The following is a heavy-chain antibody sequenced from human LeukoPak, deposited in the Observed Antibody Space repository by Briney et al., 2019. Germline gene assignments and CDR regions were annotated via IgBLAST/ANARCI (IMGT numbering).Heavy chain of an antibody. J-gene: IGHJ5*02. D-gene: IGHD5-12*01. CDR3: AREGSRYSGYDRPTIYWFDP. V-gene: IGHV1-18*01. CDR2: ISAYNGNT. CDR1: GYTFTSYG. Sequence: ASVKVSCKASGYTFTSYGISWVRQAPGQGLEWMGWISAYNGNTNYAQKLQGRVTMTTDTSTSTAYMELRSLRSDDTAVYYCAREGSRYSGYDRPTIYWFDPWGQGTLVTVSS.